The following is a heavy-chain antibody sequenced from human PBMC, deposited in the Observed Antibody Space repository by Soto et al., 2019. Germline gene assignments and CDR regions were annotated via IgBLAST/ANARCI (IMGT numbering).Heavy chain of an antibody. CDR3: VRQGIGALHGLVEV. CDR2: IYSNGGT. CDR1: GDSIGTYN. J-gene: IGHJ6*02. Sequence: SETLSLTCTVSGDSIGTYNWGWIRQPPGKRLEWIGYIYSNGGTSYNPALKSRVTISADTSTKQFSLRLSSVTAADTAVYYCVRQGIGALHGLVEVWGQGTTVTVSS. V-gene: IGHV4-59*08. D-gene: IGHD1-26*01.